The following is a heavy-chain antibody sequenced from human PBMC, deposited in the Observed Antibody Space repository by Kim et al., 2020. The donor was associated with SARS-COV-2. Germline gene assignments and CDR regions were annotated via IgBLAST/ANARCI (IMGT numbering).Heavy chain of an antibody. CDR3: ARENGLQFFNLDA. Sequence: SETLSLTCTVSSGSTNNYYWNWVRQSAGQGLEWIGRIFSHDKTDYNVSLKSRVTMSIDPSKNQFSLKMTSVTAAYTAVYYCARENGLQFFNLDAWGQGILVTVSS. CDR2: IFSHDKT. V-gene: IGHV4-4*07. J-gene: IGHJ5*02. CDR1: SGSTNNYY. D-gene: IGHD3-3*01.